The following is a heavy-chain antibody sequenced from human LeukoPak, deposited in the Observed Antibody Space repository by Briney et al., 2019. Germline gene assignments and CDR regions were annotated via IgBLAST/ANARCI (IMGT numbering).Heavy chain of an antibody. V-gene: IGHV4-38-2*02. J-gene: IGHJ4*02. D-gene: IGHD1-26*01. Sequence: SETLSLTCTVSGYSISSGYYWGWIRQPPGKGLEWIGSIYHSGSTYYNPSLKSRVTISVDTSRNQFSLKLSSVTAADTAVYYCARQGAWYYFDYWGQGTLVTVSS. CDR1: GYSISSGYY. CDR3: ARQGAWYYFDY. CDR2: IYHSGST.